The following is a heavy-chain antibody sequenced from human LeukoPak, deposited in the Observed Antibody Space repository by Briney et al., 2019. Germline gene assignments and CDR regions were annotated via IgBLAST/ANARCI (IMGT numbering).Heavy chain of an antibody. CDR1: GFTFSSNF. CDR3: VELGITMIGGV. J-gene: IGHJ6*04. V-gene: IGHV3-66*01. D-gene: IGHD3-10*02. Sequence: PGGSLRLSCAASGFTFSSNFMSWVRQAPGKGLEWLSVIYSGGRTEYADSVKGRFTISRDNAKNSLYLQMNSLRAEDTAVYYCVELGITMIGGVWGKGTTVTISS. CDR2: IYSGGRT.